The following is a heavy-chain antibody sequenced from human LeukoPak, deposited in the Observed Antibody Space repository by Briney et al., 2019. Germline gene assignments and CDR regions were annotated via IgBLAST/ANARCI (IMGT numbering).Heavy chain of an antibody. V-gene: IGHV3-53*05. Sequence: GGSLRLSCAASGFTVSSNYMSWVRQAPGKGLEWVSVIYSGGSTYYADSVKGRITISRDNSKNTLYLQMNSLRSDDTAVYYCASSGVDDAFDIWGQGTMVTVSS. CDR2: IYSGGST. CDR1: GFTVSSNY. D-gene: IGHD3-10*01. J-gene: IGHJ3*02. CDR3: ASSGVDDAFDI.